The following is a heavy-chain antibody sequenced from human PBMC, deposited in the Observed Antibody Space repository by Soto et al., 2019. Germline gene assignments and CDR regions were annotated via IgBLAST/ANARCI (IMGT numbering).Heavy chain of an antibody. CDR3: ARVKLGGSPIVVVPPAEYYYYGMDV. CDR2: IIPIFGTA. CDR1: GGTFSSYA. V-gene: IGHV1-69*13. J-gene: IGHJ6*02. Sequence: SVKVSCKASGGTFSSYAISWVRQVPGQGLEWMGGIIPIFGTANYAQKFQGRVTITADESTSTAYMELSSLRSEDTAVYYCARVKLGGSPIVVVPPAEYYYYGMDVWGQGTKVTVSS. D-gene: IGHD2-2*01.